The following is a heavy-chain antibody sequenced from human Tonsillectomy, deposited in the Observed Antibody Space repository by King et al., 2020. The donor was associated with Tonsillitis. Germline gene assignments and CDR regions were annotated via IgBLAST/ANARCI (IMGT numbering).Heavy chain of an antibody. CDR1: GCSISRYF. V-gene: IGHV4-59*01. D-gene: IGHD4-23*01. Sequence: QLQESGPGLVKPSETLSLTCTVSGCSISRYFWSWIRQSPGKGLEWIWYIHFIVNTKYNPSLKSLVTITSDTSPYQVSLKLPSVTAADTAVYYCARTGGNYFVAHAFDIWGQGTLVTVSS. CDR2: IHFIVNT. CDR3: ARTGGNYFVAHAFDI. J-gene: IGHJ4*02.